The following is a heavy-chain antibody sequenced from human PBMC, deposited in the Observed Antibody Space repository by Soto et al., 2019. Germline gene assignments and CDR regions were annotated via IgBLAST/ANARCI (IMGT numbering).Heavy chain of an antibody. Sequence: EVQLLEHGGQLVQPGESLRLSCAASGFTFRTFTMNWVRQAPGKGLEWVSGIIGGDGDKFYSDSVKGRFTISRDNSKDMLFLQMSSQRVDDTAVYYCAKDRDPVVIWTFDSWGQGTLVTVSS. CDR2: IIGGDGDK. CDR1: GFTFRTFT. CDR3: AKDRDPVVIWTFDS. D-gene: IGHD3-9*01. V-gene: IGHV3-23*01. J-gene: IGHJ5*01.